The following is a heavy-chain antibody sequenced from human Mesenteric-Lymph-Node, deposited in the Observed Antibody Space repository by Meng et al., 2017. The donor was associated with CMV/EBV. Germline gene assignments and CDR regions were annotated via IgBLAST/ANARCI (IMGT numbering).Heavy chain of an antibody. J-gene: IGHJ3*02. CDR3: ARDFSGYHTLDI. Sequence: AASGLSFSSYSMNWVRQAPGKGLEWVSSISSSSSYIYYADSVKGQFTISRDNAKNSLYLQMNSLRAEDTALYYCARDFSGYHTLDIWGQGTMVTVSS. V-gene: IGHV3-21*01. CDR2: ISSSSSYI. D-gene: IGHD3-22*01. CDR1: GLSFSSYS.